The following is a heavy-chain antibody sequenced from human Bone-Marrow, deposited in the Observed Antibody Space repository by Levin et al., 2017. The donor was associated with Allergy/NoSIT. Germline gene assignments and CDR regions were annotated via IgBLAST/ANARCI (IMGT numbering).Heavy chain of an antibody. Sequence: GGSLRLSCTASGFSFSRYSMNWVRQAPGKGLEWVSSISRNSDLINYADSVKGRFTISRDNTENSLFLQMNSLRAEDTAVYHCARDYCSGATCYPLDSWGQGTLVTVSS. CDR1: GFSFSRYS. V-gene: IGHV3-21*01. CDR3: ARDYCSGATCYPLDS. J-gene: IGHJ4*02. D-gene: IGHD2-15*01. CDR2: ISRNSDLI.